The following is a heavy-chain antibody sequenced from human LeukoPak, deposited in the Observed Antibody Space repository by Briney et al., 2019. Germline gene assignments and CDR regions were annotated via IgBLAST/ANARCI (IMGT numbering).Heavy chain of an antibody. J-gene: IGHJ4*02. CDR3: ARETRYSYVDY. D-gene: IGHD5-18*01. CDR1: GGSISSYY. Sequence: SETLSLTCTVSGGSISSYYWSWIRQPPGKGLEWIGYIYYSGSTNYNPSLKSRVTISVDTSKNQFSLKLSSVTAADTAVYYCARETRYSYVDYWGQGTLVTASS. V-gene: IGHV4-59*01. CDR2: IYYSGST.